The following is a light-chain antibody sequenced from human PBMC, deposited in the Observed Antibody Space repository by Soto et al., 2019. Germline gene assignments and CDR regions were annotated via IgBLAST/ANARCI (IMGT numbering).Light chain of an antibody. Sequence: QLVLTQSSSASASLGSSVKFTCTLSSGHSSYIIAWHQQQPGKAPRYLMKLEGSGSYNKGSGVPDRFSGSSSAADRYLTISNLPFEDEADYYCETWDGNIGVFGGGTKLTVL. CDR1: SGHSSYI. J-gene: IGLJ3*02. CDR2: LEGSGSY. V-gene: IGLV4-60*02. CDR3: ETWDGNIGV.